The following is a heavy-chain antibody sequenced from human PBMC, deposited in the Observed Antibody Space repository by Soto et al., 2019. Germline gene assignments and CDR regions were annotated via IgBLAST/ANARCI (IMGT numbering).Heavy chain of an antibody. J-gene: IGHJ4*02. Sequence: SETLSLTCTFSGGSISRYYWSWIRQPPGKGLEWIGYIYYSGSTNYNPSLKSRVTISVDTSKNQFSLKLSSVTAADMAVYYCARLTSGYDLDYWGQGTLVTVSS. CDR3: ARLTSGYDLDY. CDR2: IYYSGST. CDR1: GGSISRYY. V-gene: IGHV4-59*08. D-gene: IGHD5-12*01.